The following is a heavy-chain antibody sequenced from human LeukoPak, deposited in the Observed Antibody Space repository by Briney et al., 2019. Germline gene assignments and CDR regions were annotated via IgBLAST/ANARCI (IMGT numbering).Heavy chain of an antibody. J-gene: IGHJ6*02. D-gene: IGHD2-15*01. Sequence: GGSLRLSCAASGFTFSGSAMHWVRQASGKGLEWVGRIRSKANSYATAYAASVKGRFTISRDDSKNTAYLQMNSLKTEDTAVYYRGRGYCSGGSCSDYYYYYGMDVWGQGTTVTVSS. CDR2: IRSKANSYAT. CDR3: GRGYCSGGSCSDYYYYYGMDV. CDR1: GFTFSGSA. V-gene: IGHV3-73*01.